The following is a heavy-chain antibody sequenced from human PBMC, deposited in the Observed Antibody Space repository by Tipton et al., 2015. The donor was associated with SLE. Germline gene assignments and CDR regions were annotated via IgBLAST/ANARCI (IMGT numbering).Heavy chain of an antibody. J-gene: IGHJ5*02. CDR2: ISNTGMTT. Sequence: SLRLSCVVSGFNFRSYYMTWIRQAPGKGLEWVAYISNTGMTTYYADSVKGRFTISREDAKNTLYLQMNSLRADDTAVYYCARDWVVGATLDRFDPWGQGTLVTVSS. CDR1: GFNFRSYY. V-gene: IGHV3-11*04. CDR3: ARDWVVGATLDRFDP. D-gene: IGHD1-26*01.